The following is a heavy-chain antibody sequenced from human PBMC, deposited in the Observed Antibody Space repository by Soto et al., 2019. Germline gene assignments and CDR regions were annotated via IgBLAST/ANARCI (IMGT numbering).Heavy chain of an antibody. D-gene: IGHD6-19*01. CDR3: AKTHSGLYTTFDS. V-gene: IGHV3-23*01. J-gene: IGHJ4*02. CDR2: ISGSGTTT. Sequence: EVQLLESGGGLEQPGGSLRLSCAASGFIFSNYALSWVRQAPGKGLEWVSAISGSGTTTYDADSVKGRFTFSRDNSKNMLYLQMNSLRAEDTAVYYCAKTHSGLYTTFDSWGAGTLVTVSS. CDR1: GFIFSNYA.